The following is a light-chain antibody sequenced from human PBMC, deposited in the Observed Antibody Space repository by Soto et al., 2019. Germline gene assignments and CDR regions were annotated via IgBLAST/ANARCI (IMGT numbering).Light chain of an antibody. CDR2: AAS. CDR3: QQTHAVTLT. J-gene: IGKJ5*01. V-gene: IGKV1-39*01. Sequence: DIHMPQSPSSLSASVGDRVTIACRASQPIGHYLNWYQQTPGEAPKVVIFAASSLRSGVPSRFSGSGYGTDFTLTINNLNPEDSETYHCQQTHAVTLTFGPGTRLEIK. CDR1: QPIGHY.